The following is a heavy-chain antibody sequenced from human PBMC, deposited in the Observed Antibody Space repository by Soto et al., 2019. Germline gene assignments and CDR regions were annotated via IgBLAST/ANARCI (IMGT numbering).Heavy chain of an antibody. CDR2: IYYRGST. D-gene: IGHD3-10*01. J-gene: IGHJ3*02. CDR3: AREALTSHDAFDI. CDR1: GGSVSSGSYY. V-gene: IGHV4-61*01. Sequence: QVQLQESGPGLVKPSETLSLTCTVSGGSVSSGSYYWNWIRLPPGKGLEWIGYIYYRGSTNYNTSLKRRVTISVDTSKNQFSLKLSSVTAADTAVYYCAREALTSHDAFDIWGHGTMVTVS.